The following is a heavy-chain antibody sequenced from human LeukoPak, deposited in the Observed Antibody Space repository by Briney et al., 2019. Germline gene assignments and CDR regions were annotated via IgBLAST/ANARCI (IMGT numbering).Heavy chain of an antibody. J-gene: IGHJ4*02. D-gene: IGHD3-22*01. CDR2: INHSGST. CDR1: GGSFSGYY. V-gene: IGHV4-34*01. Sequence: SETLSLTCAVYGGSFSGYYWSWIRQPPGKGLEWIGEINHSGSTNYNPSLKSRVTISVDTSKNQFSLKLSSVTAAGTAVYYCARLGYYYDSSGYLDDYWGQGTLVTVSS. CDR3: ARLGYYYDSSGYLDDY.